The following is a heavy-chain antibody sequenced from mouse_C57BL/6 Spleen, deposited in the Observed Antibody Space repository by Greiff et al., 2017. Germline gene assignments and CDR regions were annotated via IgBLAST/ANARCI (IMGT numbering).Heavy chain of an antibody. CDR3: AREGYYYGSSLCAMDY. Sequence: QVQLQQPGAELVKPGASVKLSCKASGYTFTSYWMHWVKQRPGQGLEWIGMIHPNSGSTNYNEKFKSKATLTVDKSSSTAYMQLSSLTSEDSAVYYCAREGYYYGSSLCAMDYWGQGTSVTVSS. CDR1: GYTFTSYW. V-gene: IGHV1-64*01. J-gene: IGHJ4*01. CDR2: IHPNSGST. D-gene: IGHD1-1*01.